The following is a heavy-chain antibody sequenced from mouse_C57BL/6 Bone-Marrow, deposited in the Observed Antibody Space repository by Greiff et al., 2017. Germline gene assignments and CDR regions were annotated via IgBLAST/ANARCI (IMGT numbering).Heavy chain of an antibody. CDR1: GYSITSGYY. V-gene: IGHV3-6*01. CDR2: ISYDGSN. Sequence: EVQLQQSGPGLVKPSQSLSLTCSVTGYSITSGYYWNWIRQFPGNKLEWMGYISYDGSNNYNPSLKNRISITRDTSKHQFFLKLNSVTTEDTATYYCAIPPYYYGHWYFDVWGTGTTVTVSS. CDR3: AIPPYYYGHWYFDV. J-gene: IGHJ1*03. D-gene: IGHD1-1*01.